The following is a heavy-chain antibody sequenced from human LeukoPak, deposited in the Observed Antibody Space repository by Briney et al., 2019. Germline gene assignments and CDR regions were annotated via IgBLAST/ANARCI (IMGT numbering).Heavy chain of an antibody. V-gene: IGHV4-4*02. J-gene: IGHJ3*02. CDR2: IYHSGST. CDR1: GGSISSSNW. Sequence: PSETLSLTCAVSGGSISSSNWWSWVRQPPGKGLEWIGEIYHSGSTNYNPSLKSRVTISVDKSKNQFSLKLSSVTAADTAVYYCARAYSSGWYVGAFDIWGQGTMVTVSS. CDR3: ARAYSSGWYVGAFDI. D-gene: IGHD6-19*01.